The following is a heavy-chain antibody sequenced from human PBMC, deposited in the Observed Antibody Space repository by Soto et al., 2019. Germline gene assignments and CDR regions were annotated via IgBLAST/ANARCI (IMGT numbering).Heavy chain of an antibody. CDR1: GFTFSGYA. CDR3: AKDRARFRSDVVPAAPERY. CDR2: IIGSGGST. V-gene: IGHV3-23*01. J-gene: IGHJ4*02. Sequence: WGSQRHSCAASGFTFSGYAMSWASQAPGKGLEWVSAIIGSGGSTYYADSVKGRFTISRDNSKNTLYLQMNSLRAEDTAVYYCAKDRARFRSDVVPAAPERYWGQGTLVPVSS. D-gene: IGHD2-2*01.